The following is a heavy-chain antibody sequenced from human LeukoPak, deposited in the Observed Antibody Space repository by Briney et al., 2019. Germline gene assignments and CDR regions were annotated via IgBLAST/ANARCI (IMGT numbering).Heavy chain of an antibody. Sequence: SETLSLTCTVSDASISSYYWSWIRQPPGKGLEWIGYIYYSGSTNYNPSLKSRVTISVDTSKNQFSLKLSSVTAADTAVYYCARRFPPNWGNRRAPDDAFDIWGQGTMVTVSS. CDR3: ARRFPPNWGNRRAPDDAFDI. J-gene: IGHJ3*02. CDR1: DASISSYY. D-gene: IGHD7-27*01. CDR2: IYYSGST. V-gene: IGHV4-59*08.